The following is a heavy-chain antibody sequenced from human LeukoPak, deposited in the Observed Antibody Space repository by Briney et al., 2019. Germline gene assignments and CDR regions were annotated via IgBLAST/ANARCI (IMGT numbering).Heavy chain of an antibody. Sequence: GGSLRLSCAASGFTFSDYYMSWIRQAPGKGLEWVANIKQDGSEKYYVDSVKGRFTISRDNAKNSLYLQMNSLRAEDTAVYYCEVDGYWGQGTLVTVSS. CDR1: GFTFSDYY. D-gene: IGHD5-12*01. V-gene: IGHV3-7*01. J-gene: IGHJ4*02. CDR2: IKQDGSEK. CDR3: EVDGY.